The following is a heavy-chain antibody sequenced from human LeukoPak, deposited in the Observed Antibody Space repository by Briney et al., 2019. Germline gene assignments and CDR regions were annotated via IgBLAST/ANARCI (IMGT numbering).Heavy chain of an antibody. Sequence: PGGSLRLSCAASGFDFSDLAMGWVRQAPGKGLEWVSVISDSGDTTYYADSVKGRFTISRDNSKNTLYLQMNSLRAEDTAVYYCTRASSSWGFYDYWGQGTLVTVSS. V-gene: IGHV3-23*01. D-gene: IGHD6-13*01. CDR2: ISDSGDTT. J-gene: IGHJ4*02. CDR3: TRASSSWGFYDY. CDR1: GFDFSDLA.